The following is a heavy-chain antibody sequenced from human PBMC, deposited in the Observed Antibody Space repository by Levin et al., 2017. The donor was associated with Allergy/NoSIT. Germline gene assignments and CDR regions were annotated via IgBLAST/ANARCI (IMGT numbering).Heavy chain of an antibody. Sequence: SVKVSCKASGGTFSSYAISWVRQAPGQGLEWMGRIIPILGIANYAQKFQGRVTITADKSTSTAYMELSSLRSEDTAVYYCARHKLRGYSYGYDDYWGQGTLVTVSS. D-gene: IGHD5-18*01. CDR3: ARHKLRGYSYGYDDY. J-gene: IGHJ4*02. CDR1: GGTFSSYA. V-gene: IGHV1-69*04. CDR2: IIPILGIA.